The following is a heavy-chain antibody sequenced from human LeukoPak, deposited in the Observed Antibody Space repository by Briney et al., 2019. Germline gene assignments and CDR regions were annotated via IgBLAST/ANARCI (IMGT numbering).Heavy chain of an antibody. CDR3: ARGGIVGATPPYYFDY. CDR1: GGSISSYY. Sequence: SETLSLTCTVSGGSISSYYWSWIRQPPGKGLEWIGYIYYSGSTNYNPSLKSRVTISVDTSKNQFSLKLSSVTAADTAVYYCARGGIVGATPPYYFDYWGQGTLVTVSS. V-gene: IGHV4-59*01. CDR2: IYYSGST. J-gene: IGHJ4*02. D-gene: IGHD1-26*01.